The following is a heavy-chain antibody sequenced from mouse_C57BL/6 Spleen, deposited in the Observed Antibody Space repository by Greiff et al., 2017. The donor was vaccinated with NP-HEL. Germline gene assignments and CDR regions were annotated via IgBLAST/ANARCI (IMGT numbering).Heavy chain of an antibody. CDR3: ARGEMITTSTVYYFDY. CDR2: INPYNGGT. CDR1: GYTFTDYY. V-gene: IGHV1-19*01. Sequence: EVQLQQSGPVLVKPGASVKMSCKASGYTFTDYYMNWVKQSHGKSLEWIGVINPYNGGTSYNQKFKGKATLTVDKSSSTAYMELNSLTSEDSAVYYCARGEMITTSTVYYFDYWGQGTTLTVSS. D-gene: IGHD2-4*01. J-gene: IGHJ2*01.